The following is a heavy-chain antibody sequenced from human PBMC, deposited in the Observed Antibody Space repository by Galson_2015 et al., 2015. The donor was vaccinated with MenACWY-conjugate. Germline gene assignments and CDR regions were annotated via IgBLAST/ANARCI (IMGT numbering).Heavy chain of an antibody. V-gene: IGHV3-21*04. CDR3: ARDRATVTNYYYYGQDV. CDR1: GFTFSSHT. J-gene: IGHJ6*02. D-gene: IGHD4-17*01. CDR2: ITFSSSYL. Sequence: SLRLSCAASGFTFSSHTMHWVRQAPGKGLEWVSSITFSSSYLYYAASVKGRFTISRDNAKNSLYLQMKSLRAEDTALYYCARDRATVTNYYYYGQDVWGQGTTVIVSS.